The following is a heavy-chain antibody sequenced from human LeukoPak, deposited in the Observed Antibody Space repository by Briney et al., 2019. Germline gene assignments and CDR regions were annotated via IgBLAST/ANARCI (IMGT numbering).Heavy chain of an antibody. V-gene: IGHV3-23*01. J-gene: IGHJ4*02. CDR1: GFTFSNYA. Sequence: GGSLRLSCAASGFTFSNYAMSWVRQAPGRGLEWVSTISGSGANTYYADSVKGRFTISRDNSKNTLYPQMNSLRADDTAIYYCAKGRALEVVAAFNYWGQGTVVTASS. D-gene: IGHD2-15*01. CDR2: ISGSGANT. CDR3: AKGRALEVVAAFNY.